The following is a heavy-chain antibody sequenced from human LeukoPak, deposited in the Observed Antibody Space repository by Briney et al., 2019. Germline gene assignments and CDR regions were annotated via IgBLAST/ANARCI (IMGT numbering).Heavy chain of an antibody. D-gene: IGHD3-22*01. CDR1: GGSISSRSYY. CDR3: ASQPRSTYYYDSSGYYSFFFDF. CDR2: IYYSGST. V-gene: IGHV4-39*01. Sequence: SETLSLTCTVSGGSISSRSYYWGWLRHPPGKGLEWIGSIYYSGSTHYNPSLRSRVTISVDTSKNQFSLKLNSVTTADTAVYYCASQPRSTYYYDSSGYYSFFFDFWGQGTLVTVSS. J-gene: IGHJ4*02.